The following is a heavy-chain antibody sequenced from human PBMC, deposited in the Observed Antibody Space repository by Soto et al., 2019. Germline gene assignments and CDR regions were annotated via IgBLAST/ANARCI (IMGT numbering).Heavy chain of an antibody. Sequence: GGSLRLSCAASGFTFDDYAMSWFRQAPGKGLEWVGFIRSKAYGGTTEYAASVKGRFTISRDDSKSIAYLQMNSLKTEDTAVYYCTRVVVPAASYYYYGMDVWGQGTTVTVSS. J-gene: IGHJ6*02. CDR2: IRSKAYGGTT. V-gene: IGHV3-49*03. D-gene: IGHD2-2*01. CDR3: TRVVVPAASYYYYGMDV. CDR1: GFTFDDYA.